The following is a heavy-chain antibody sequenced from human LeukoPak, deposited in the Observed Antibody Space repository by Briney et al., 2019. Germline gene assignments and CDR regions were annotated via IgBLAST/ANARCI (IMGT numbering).Heavy chain of an antibody. CDR3: ARDLGIEIDY. CDR2: ISAYNGNT. J-gene: IGHJ4*02. V-gene: IGHV1-18*01. Sequence: ASVNVSCTASGYTFTGYGISWVRQAPGQGLEWMGWISAYNGNTNYAQKLQGRVTMTTDTSTSTAYMELRSLRSDDTAVYYCARDLGIEIDYWGQGTLVTVSS. D-gene: IGHD2-15*01. CDR1: GYTFTGYG.